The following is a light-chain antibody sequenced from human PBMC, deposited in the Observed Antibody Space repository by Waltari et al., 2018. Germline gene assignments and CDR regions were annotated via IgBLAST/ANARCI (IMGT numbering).Light chain of an antibody. CDR3: QTGGHGTWV. CDR1: SGHSSNI. V-gene: IGLV4-69*01. Sequence: QLVLTQSPSASASLGASVKLTCPLSSGHSSNIIAWHQQQPEKGPRYLMTVNSDGSHSKGDEMPDRFSGSSSGAERYLTISSLQSEDEADYYCQTGGHGTWVFGGGTKLTVL. CDR2: VNSDGSH. J-gene: IGLJ3*02.